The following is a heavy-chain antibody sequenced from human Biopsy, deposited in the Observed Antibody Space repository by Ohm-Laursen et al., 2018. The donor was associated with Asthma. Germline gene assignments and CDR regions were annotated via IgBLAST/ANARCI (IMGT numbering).Heavy chain of an antibody. J-gene: IGHJ4*02. V-gene: IGHV3-33*08. CDR2: IWYDGSKK. D-gene: IGHD3-22*01. CDR3: ARGDSSNWSHYYFDY. CDR1: GFTFGNYA. Sequence: SLRLSCTASGFTFGNYAMHWVRQAPGKGLEWVTLIWYDGSKKYYSESVKGRFTIARDNSKNTLYLQMNSLRVEDTAVYYCARGDSSNWSHYYFDYWGQGTLVTVSS.